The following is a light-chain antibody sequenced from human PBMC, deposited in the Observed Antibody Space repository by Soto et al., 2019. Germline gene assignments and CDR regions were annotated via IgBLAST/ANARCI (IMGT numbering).Light chain of an antibody. V-gene: IGKV3-20*01. CDR1: QSVSCSY. CDR3: QQYGSSPVYT. Sequence: EIVWTQSPGTLSLSPGERATLSCRASQSVSCSYLAWYQQKPGQAPRLLIYGASSRATGIPDRFSGRGSGTDFTLTISRLEPEDFAVYSCQQYGSSPVYTFGQGTTLEIK. J-gene: IGKJ2*01. CDR2: GAS.